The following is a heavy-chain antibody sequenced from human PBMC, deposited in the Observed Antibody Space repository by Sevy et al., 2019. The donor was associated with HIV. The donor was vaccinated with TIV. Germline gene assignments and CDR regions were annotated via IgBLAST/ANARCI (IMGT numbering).Heavy chain of an antibody. CDR1: GFTFDNYV. J-gene: IGHJ4*02. CDR2: ISSTGSYM. CDR3: ARVVSVAVGIDY. Sequence: GRSLRLSCAVSGFTFDNYVMNWVRQAPGKGLEWVSSISSTGSYMYYADSVKGRFTISRDNAKNSLYLDMNSLRADDTAVYYCARVVSVAVGIDYWGQGTLVTVSS. V-gene: IGHV3-21*01. D-gene: IGHD6-19*01.